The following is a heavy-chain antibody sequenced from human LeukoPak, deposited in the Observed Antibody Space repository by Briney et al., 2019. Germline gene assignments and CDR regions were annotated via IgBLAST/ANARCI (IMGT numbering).Heavy chain of an antibody. CDR2: VYYSGST. Sequence: SETLSLTCTVSGGSISISNYYWGWVRQPPGKGLEWIANVYYSGSTYYNPSLMSRVTISINTSKNQFSLKVTSVTAADTAVYYCARIPSPGWFDPWGQGTLVTVSS. J-gene: IGHJ5*02. CDR3: ARIPSPGWFDP. CDR1: GGSISISNYY. V-gene: IGHV4-39*07.